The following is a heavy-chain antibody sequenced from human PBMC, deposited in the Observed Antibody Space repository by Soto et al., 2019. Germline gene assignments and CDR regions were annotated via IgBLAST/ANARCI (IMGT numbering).Heavy chain of an antibody. CDR1: GFTFSSYA. J-gene: IGHJ3*02. Sequence: EVPLLESGGGLVQPGGSLRLSCAASGFTFSSYAMSWVRKAPGKGLEWGSAISGSGGSTYYPDSVTGRFTISRVNSKNTLYMQMNSLRAEDTAVDYCANNLGSVSLRGIAAFWSRGDFDIWGQGTMVTVSS. CDR3: ANNLGSVSLRGIAAFWSRGDFDI. CDR2: ISGSGGST. V-gene: IGHV3-23*01. D-gene: IGHD6-13*01.